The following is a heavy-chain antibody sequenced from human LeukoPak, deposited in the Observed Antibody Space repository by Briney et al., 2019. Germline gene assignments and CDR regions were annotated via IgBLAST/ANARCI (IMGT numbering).Heavy chain of an antibody. CDR2: ISPSGDIK. D-gene: IGHD5-24*01. CDR3: AKDGAWLQYND. J-gene: IGHJ4*02. CDR1: GFTFSRHG. Sequence: GGSLRLSCVASGFTFSRHGMNWVRQAPGKGLEWVSGISPSGDIKYYVDSVKGRFTVSRDNSKNTLYLQINSLRDEDTAVYYCAKDGAWLQYNDWGQGTLVTVSS. V-gene: IGHV3-23*01.